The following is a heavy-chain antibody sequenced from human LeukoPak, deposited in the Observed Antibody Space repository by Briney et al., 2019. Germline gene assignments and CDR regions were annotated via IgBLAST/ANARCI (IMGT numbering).Heavy chain of an antibody. V-gene: IGHV3-30*18. J-gene: IGHJ4*02. CDR3: AKDVRGGLDY. D-gene: IGHD3-16*01. CDR2: ISYDGSNI. Sequence: GRSLRLSCAASGFTFSSYGIHWVRQAPGKGLEGVAVISYDGSNIYYADSVKGRFTISRDNSKNTLYLQMNSLRAEDMAVYYCAKDVRGGLDYWGQGTLVTVSS. CDR1: GFTFSSYG.